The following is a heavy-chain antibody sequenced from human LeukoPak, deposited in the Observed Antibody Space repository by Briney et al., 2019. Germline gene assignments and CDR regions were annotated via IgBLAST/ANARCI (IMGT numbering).Heavy chain of an antibody. D-gene: IGHD3-10*01. V-gene: IGHV1-18*01. CDR2: IGAYNSNT. J-gene: IGHJ4*02. CDR1: GYTFTNYD. Sequence: ASVKVSCKASGYTFTNYDITWVRQAPGQGLEWMGWIGAYNSNTNYAQKFQGRVTMTTDTSTSTAYMELRSLTSDDTAVYYCARGEDYYGSGSYYGNYWGQGTLVTVSS. CDR3: ARGEDYYGSGSYYGNY.